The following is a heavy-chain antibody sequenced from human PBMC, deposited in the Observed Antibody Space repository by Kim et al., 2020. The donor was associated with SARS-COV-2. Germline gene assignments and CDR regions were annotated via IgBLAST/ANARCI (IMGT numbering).Heavy chain of an antibody. Sequence: SQTLSLTCDISGDSVSSNSAAWNWIRQSPSRGLEWLGRTYYRSKWSNDYAVSVKSRIIINPDTSKNQFSLQLNSVTPDDTAVYYCARRRAAAGILYGMDVWGQGTTVTVSS. D-gene: IGHD6-13*01. J-gene: IGHJ6*02. CDR2: TYYRSKWSN. CDR1: GDSVSSNSAA. CDR3: ARRRAAAGILYGMDV. V-gene: IGHV6-1*01.